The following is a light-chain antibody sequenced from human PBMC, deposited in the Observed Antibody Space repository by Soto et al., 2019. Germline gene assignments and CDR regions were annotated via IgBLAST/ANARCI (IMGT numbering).Light chain of an antibody. J-gene: IGKJ1*01. CDR3: QQYGSSPRT. CDR1: QSVSSSY. V-gene: IGKV3-20*01. CDR2: GAS. Sequence: EIVLTQSPGTLSLSPGEGATLSCRASQSVSSSYLAWYQQKPVQAPRLLIYGASSRATGIPDRFSGSGSGTDFTLTISRLEPEDFAVYYCQQYGSSPRTFGQGTKVDIK.